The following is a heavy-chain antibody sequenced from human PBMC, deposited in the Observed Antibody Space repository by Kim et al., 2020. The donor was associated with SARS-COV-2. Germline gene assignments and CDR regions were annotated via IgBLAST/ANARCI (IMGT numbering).Heavy chain of an antibody. CDR2: ISGSGGST. Sequence: GGSLRLSCAASGFTFSSYPMSWVRQAPGKGLEWVSAISGSGGSTYYADSVKGRFTISRVNSKNTLYLQMNSLRAEDTAVYYCEKDQGDTASFDYWGQGTLVTVSS. CDR1: GFTFSSYP. CDR3: EKDQGDTASFDY. D-gene: IGHD5-18*01. V-gene: IGHV3-23*01. J-gene: IGHJ4*02.